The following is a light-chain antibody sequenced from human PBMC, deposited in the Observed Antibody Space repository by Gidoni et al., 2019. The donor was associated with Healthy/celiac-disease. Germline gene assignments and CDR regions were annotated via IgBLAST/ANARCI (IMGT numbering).Light chain of an antibody. CDR2: EVS. V-gene: IGLV2-14*01. CDR1: SSDVGGYNY. CDR3: SSYTSSSPWV. Sequence: QSALTQPASLSGSPGQSLTISCTGTSSDVGGYNYVSWYQQHPGKATKLMIYEVSNRPSGVSNRFSGSKSGNTASLTISGLQAEDEADYYCSSYTSSSPWVFGGGTKLTVL. J-gene: IGLJ3*02.